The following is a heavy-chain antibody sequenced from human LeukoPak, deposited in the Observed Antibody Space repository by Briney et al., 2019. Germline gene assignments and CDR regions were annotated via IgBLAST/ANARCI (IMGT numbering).Heavy chain of an antibody. V-gene: IGHV4-4*07. CDR3: ARGGGIAVAGQRGSEDY. CDR2: IHTSGST. D-gene: IGHD6-19*01. CDR1: GGSISSYY. J-gene: IGHJ4*02. Sequence: SETLSLTCTVSGGSISSYYWNWIRQPAGKGLEWIGRIHTSGSTNYNPSLKSRVTISVDTSKNQFSLKLSSVTAADTAVYYCARGGGIAVAGQRGSEDYWGQGTLVTVSS.